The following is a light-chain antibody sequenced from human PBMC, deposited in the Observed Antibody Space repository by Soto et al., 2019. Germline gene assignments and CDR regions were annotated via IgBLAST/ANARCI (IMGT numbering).Light chain of an antibody. CDR3: QLRTNWLT. J-gene: IGKJ3*01. CDR2: DAS. V-gene: IGKV3-11*01. CDR1: QNVSTY. Sequence: EIVLTQSPATLSLSPGERATLSCRASQNVSTYLAWYQQKPGQAPRLLIYDASNRATGIPARFSGSGSGTDFTLTISSPEPEDFAVYYCQLRTNWLTFGPGTKLDIK.